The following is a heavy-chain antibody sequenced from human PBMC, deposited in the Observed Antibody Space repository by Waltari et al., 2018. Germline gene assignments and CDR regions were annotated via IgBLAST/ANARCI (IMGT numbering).Heavy chain of an antibody. CDR2: VSHSGTT. CDR3: ARVPLTVAGASGFDY. Sequence: QVQLQESGPGLVKPSQTLSLTCSVSGGSIRTGGYYWSWIRQLPGKGLEWIGYVSHSGTTYYNPSLKSRVTISVDTSKNQFSLKLTSMTAADTAVYFCARVPLTVAGASGFDYWGQGTLVTVSS. D-gene: IGHD6-19*01. J-gene: IGHJ4*02. CDR1: GGSIRTGGYY. V-gene: IGHV4-31*03.